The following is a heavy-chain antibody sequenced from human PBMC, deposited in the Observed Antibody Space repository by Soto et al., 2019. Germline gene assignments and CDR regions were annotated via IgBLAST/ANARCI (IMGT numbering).Heavy chain of an antibody. J-gene: IGHJ6*03. CDR1: GYTFTSYG. CDR3: ARRFGYSTSYDSYYLDV. D-gene: IGHD6-13*01. Sequence: QIQLVQSGGEVKKPGASVKVSCKASGYTFTSYGISWVRQAPGQGLAWMGWISIYNGNTNYAEKFQGRVTMTTDTSTSTAYMELGSLRSDDTAVYYCARRFGYSTSYDSYYLDVWGKGTPVTVSS. V-gene: IGHV1-18*01. CDR2: ISIYNGNT.